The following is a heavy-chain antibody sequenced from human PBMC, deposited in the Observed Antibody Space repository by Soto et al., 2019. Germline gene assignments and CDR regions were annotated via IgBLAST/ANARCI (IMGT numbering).Heavy chain of an antibody. Sequence: SETLSLTCTVSGGSISSGGYYWGWIRQHPGKGLEWIGYIYYSGSTYYNPSLKSRVTISVDTSKNQFSLKLSSVTAADTAVYYCVKLGAGRVRGVIITDEFDYWGQGTLVTVSS. V-gene: IGHV4-31*03. CDR3: VKLGAGRVRGVIITDEFDY. CDR1: GGSISSGGYY. D-gene: IGHD3-10*01. CDR2: IYYSGST. J-gene: IGHJ4*02.